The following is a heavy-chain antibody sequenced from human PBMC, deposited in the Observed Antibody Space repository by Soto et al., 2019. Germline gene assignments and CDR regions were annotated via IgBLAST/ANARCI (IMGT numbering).Heavy chain of an antibody. CDR3: ARGSVRGILTGYNYYYYGMDV. CDR1: GYTFTGYY. J-gene: IGHJ6*02. Sequence: ASVKVACKASGYTFTGYYMRWVRQAPGQGLEWMGWINPNSGGTNYAQKFQGWVTMTRDTSIGTAYMELSRLRSDDTAVYYCARGSVRGILTGYNYYYYGMDVWGQGTTVTVSS. CDR2: INPNSGGT. D-gene: IGHD3-9*01. V-gene: IGHV1-2*04.